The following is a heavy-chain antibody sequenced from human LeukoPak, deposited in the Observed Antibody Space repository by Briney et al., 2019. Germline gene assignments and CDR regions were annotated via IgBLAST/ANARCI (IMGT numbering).Heavy chain of an antibody. CDR2: IYSRGST. CDR3: ARDKGQYGSGTRGFTWFDP. J-gene: IGHJ5*02. Sequence: SETRSLTCIVPGGSISSSNYSWGWFRQSPGKGLEWIGSIYSRGSTYYNPSLKSRVIVSSDMSKNQFSLMLNSVTAADTAVYYCARDKGQYGSGTRGFTWFDPWGQGTLVTVSS. CDR1: GGSISSSNYS. D-gene: IGHD3-10*01. V-gene: IGHV4-39*07.